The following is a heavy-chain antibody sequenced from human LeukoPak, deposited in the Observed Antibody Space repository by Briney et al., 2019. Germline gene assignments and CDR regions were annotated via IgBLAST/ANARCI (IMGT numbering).Heavy chain of an antibody. CDR3: ARGRYSSSWTRYYYYYMDV. J-gene: IGHJ6*03. Sequence: TGGSLRLSCAASGFTFSSYSMNWVRQAPGKGLEWVSSISSSSSYIYYADSVKGRFTISRDNAKNSLYLQMNSLRAEDTAVYYCARGRYSSSWTRYYYYYMDVWGKGTTVTISS. CDR1: GFTFSSYS. CDR2: ISSSSSYI. V-gene: IGHV3-21*01. D-gene: IGHD6-13*01.